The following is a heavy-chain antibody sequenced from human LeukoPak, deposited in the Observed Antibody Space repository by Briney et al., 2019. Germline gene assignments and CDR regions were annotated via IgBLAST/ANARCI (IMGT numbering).Heavy chain of an antibody. CDR2: ISAYNGNT. CDR3: ARARGGYSSSWFIY. V-gene: IGHV1-18*01. Sequence: ASVKVSCKASGYTFTSYGISWVRQAPGQGLEWMGWISAYNGNTNYAQKLQGRVTMTTDTSTSTAYMELRSLRSDDTALYYCARARGGYSSSWFIYWGQGTLVTVSS. D-gene: IGHD6-13*01. CDR1: GYTFTSYG. J-gene: IGHJ4*02.